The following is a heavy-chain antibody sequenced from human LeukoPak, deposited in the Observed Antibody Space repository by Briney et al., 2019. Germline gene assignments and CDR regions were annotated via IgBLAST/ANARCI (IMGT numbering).Heavy chain of an antibody. V-gene: IGHV4-38-2*02. J-gene: IGHJ4*02. CDR3: ARATPGGSHFYYFDY. CDR1: GYSISSGYY. CDR2: IYHSGST. D-gene: IGHD5-12*01. Sequence: SETLSLTCTVSGYSISSGYYWGWIRQPPGKGLEWIGSIYHSGSTYYNPSLKSRVTISVDTSKNQFSLKLSSVTAADTAVYYCARATPGGSHFYYFDYWGQGTLVTVPS.